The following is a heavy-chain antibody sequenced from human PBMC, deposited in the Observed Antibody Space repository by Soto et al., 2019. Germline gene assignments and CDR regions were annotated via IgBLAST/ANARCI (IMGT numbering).Heavy chain of an antibody. CDR2: INAGNGNT. Sequence: EASVKVSCKASGYTFTSYAMHWVRQAPGQRLECMGWINAGNGNTKYSQKFQGRVTITRDTSASTAYMELSSLRSEDTAVYYCARDHHVLRYFDRVSYGMDVWGQGTTVTVSS. D-gene: IGHD3-9*01. CDR1: GYTFTSYA. V-gene: IGHV1-3*01. J-gene: IGHJ6*02. CDR3: ARDHHVLRYFDRVSYGMDV.